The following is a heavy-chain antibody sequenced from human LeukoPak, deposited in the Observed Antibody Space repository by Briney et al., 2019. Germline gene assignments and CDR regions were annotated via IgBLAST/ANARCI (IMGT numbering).Heavy chain of an antibody. CDR1: GFTFSSYA. D-gene: IGHD4-11*01. CDR3: AKVPWYSNYADY. Sequence: GGSLRLSCAASGFTFSSYAMSWVRQAPGKGLEWVSAIGGSGGSTYYADSVKGRFTISRDNSKNTLYLQMNSLRAEDTAVYYCAKVPWYSNYADYWGQGTLVTVSS. CDR2: IGGSGGST. J-gene: IGHJ4*02. V-gene: IGHV3-23*01.